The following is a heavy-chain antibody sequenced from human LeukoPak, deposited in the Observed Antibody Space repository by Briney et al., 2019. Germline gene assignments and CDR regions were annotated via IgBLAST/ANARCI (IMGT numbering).Heavy chain of an antibody. CDR2: IYTSGST. CDR3: ARGEAVAGLDY. Sequence: PSETLSLTCTVSGDSISTGSFYWSWIRQPAGRGLEWIGRIYTSGSTKYNPPLKSRVTISLDASKNQFSLKLISVTAADTAVYYCARGEAVAGLDYWGQGTLVTVSS. CDR1: GDSISTGSFY. D-gene: IGHD6-19*01. V-gene: IGHV4-61*02. J-gene: IGHJ4*02.